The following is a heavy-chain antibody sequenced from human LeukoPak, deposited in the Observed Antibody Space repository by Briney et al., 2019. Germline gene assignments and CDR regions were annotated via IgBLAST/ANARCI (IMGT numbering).Heavy chain of an antibody. CDR1: RGSFSGYY. V-gene: IGHV4-34*01. CDR3: ARVKRGYCSSTSCPDSRWNYYYYYYMDV. J-gene: IGHJ6*03. Sequence: SETLSLTCAVYRGSFSGYYWSWIRQPPGKGLEWIGEINHSGSTNYNPSLKSRVTISVDTSKNQFSLKLSSVTAADTAVYYCARVKRGYCSSTSCPDSRWNYYYYYYMDVWGKGTTVTVSS. CDR2: INHSGST. D-gene: IGHD2-2*01.